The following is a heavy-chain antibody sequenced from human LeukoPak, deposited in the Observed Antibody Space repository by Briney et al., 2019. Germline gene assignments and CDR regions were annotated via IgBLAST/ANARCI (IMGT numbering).Heavy chain of an antibody. Sequence: GRSLRLSCTASGFTFGDYAMHWVRQAPGKGLEWVSGISWNSGSVGYADSVKGRFTISRDNAKNSLYLQMNNLRGEDAAFYYCAKGEKKWLARQPDYWGQGTLVTVSS. J-gene: IGHJ4*02. V-gene: IGHV3-9*01. CDR3: AKGEKKWLARQPDY. CDR1: GFTFGDYA. CDR2: ISWNSGSV. D-gene: IGHD6-19*01.